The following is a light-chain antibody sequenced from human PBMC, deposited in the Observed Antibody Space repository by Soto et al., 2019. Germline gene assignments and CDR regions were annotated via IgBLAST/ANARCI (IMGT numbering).Light chain of an antibody. J-gene: IGLJ2*01. V-gene: IGLV3-21*04. CDR1: NIGSKS. CDR2: YDS. Sequence: SYELTQPPSVSVAPGKTARITCGGNNIGSKSVHWYQQKPGQAPVLVIYYDSDRPSGIPERFSGSDSGNTATLTISRVEAGDEADYYCQVWDSRSDRPGVVFGGGIKLPVL. CDR3: QVWDSRSDRPGVV.